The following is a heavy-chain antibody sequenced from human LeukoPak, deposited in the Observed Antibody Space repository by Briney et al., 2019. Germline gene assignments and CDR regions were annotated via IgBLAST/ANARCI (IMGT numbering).Heavy chain of an antibody. CDR1: GFTFSSYW. V-gene: IGHV3-7*01. CDR3: ARGWGDCSSVSCYTGGDVFDV. Sequence: PGGSLRLSCAASGFTFSSYWMSWVRQAPGKGLEWVANIKQDGKEKYYVDSVKGRFTISRDNAKNSLSLQMNSLRADDTAVYYCARGWGDCSSVSCYTGGDVFDVWGQGTLVTVSS. CDR2: IKQDGKEK. J-gene: IGHJ3*01. D-gene: IGHD2-2*02.